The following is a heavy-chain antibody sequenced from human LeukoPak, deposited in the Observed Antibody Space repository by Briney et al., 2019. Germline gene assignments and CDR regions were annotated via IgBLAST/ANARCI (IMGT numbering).Heavy chain of an antibody. CDR1: GFTFSPLG. D-gene: IGHD3-10*01. V-gene: IGHV3-48*02. CDR2: ISSGSSTT. CDR3: ARGRGLTLSYHYFDY. J-gene: IGHJ4*02. Sequence: SGGSLRLSCAASGFTFSPLGMNWVRQAPGRGLEWVSYISSGSSTTYYADSAKGRFTISRDSAKNSLYLQMNSLRDEDTAVYYCARGRGLTLSYHYFDYWGQGTLVTVSS.